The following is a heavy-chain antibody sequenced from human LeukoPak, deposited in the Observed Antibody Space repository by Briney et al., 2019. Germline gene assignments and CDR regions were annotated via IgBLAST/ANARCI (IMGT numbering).Heavy chain of an antibody. CDR2: ISGGGGST. J-gene: IGHJ1*01. Sequence: WGSLTLSCAASRFTFSSYARSWGGRAPGEGLEGWSAISGGGGSTYYADSVKGRFTISRDNSKNTLYLQMNSLTAEDTAVYYCAKESLVSPAAGAEYFRHWGQGTLVTVSS. CDR3: AKESLVSPAAGAEYFRH. D-gene: IGHD2-2*01. V-gene: IGHV3-23*01. CDR1: RFTFSSYA.